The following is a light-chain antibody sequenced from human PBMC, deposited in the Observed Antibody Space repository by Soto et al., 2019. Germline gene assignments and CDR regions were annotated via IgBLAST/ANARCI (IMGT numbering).Light chain of an antibody. CDR1: QRVSSH. CDR3: HQYNNWPWT. J-gene: IGKJ1*01. CDR2: AAS. Sequence: ETVMTQSPVTLPVSPGDTATLSCRASQRVSSHLAWYQQKPGQAPRLLIYAASTRATGIPVRFSGSGSETEFTLTIRSLQSEDSALYYCHQYNNWPWTFGQGTKVDIK. V-gene: IGKV3-15*01.